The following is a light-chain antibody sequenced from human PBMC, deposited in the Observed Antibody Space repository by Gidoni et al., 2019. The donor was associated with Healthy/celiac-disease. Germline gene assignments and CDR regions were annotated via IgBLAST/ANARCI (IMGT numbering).Light chain of an antibody. J-gene: IGKJ1*01. CDR2: GAS. Sequence: EIVMPQSPATLSVSPGERATLSCRASQSVSSNLAWYQQKPGQAPRLLIYGASTRATGIPARFSGSGSGTEFTLTISSLQSEDFAVYYCQQYNNWPRTFXQXTKVEIK. CDR3: QQYNNWPRT. CDR1: QSVSSN. V-gene: IGKV3-15*01.